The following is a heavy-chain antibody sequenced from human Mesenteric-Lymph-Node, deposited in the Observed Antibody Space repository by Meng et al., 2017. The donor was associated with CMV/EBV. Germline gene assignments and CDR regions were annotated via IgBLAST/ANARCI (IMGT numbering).Heavy chain of an antibody. Sequence: GESLKISCAASRFTFSSHSMNWVRQAPGKGLEWVSVIYGGGSTYYADSVKGRFTVSRDNSKNTLYLQMNSLRAEDTALYYCAREMGMVPAAILRLERGNWFDPWGQGTLVTVSS. J-gene: IGHJ5*02. CDR2: IYGGGST. CDR3: AREMGMVPAAILRLERGNWFDP. V-gene: IGHV3-53*01. CDR1: RFTFSSHS. D-gene: IGHD2-2*01.